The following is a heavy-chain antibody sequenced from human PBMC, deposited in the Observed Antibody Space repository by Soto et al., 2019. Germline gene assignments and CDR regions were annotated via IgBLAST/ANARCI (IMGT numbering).Heavy chain of an antibody. CDR3: ARDTPATRHGIDV. D-gene: IGHD2-15*01. CDR1: GFTVSSNY. J-gene: IGHJ6*02. V-gene: IGHV3-53*02. CDR2: IYRGGST. Sequence: EVQLVETGGGLIQPGGSLRLSCAASGFTVSSNYMSWVRQAPGTGLERVSVIYRGGSTYYADSVRGRFTISRDNSKNTLSLQMKSLIAEDTAVYYCARDTPATRHGIDVWGQGTTVTVSS.